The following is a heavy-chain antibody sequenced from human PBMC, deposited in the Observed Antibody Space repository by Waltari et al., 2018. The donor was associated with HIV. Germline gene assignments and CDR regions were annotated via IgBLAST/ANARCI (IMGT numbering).Heavy chain of an antibody. Sequence: QVQLVESGGGVVQPGRSLRLTCAASGFSFSSYGLRWVRKAPGKGLEWVAVIWYDGTNKYYADSVKGRFTISRDNSKNTLYLQMNSLRAEDTAVYYCARDRSEGGGYYYYGLDVWGQGTTVTVSS. J-gene: IGHJ6*02. CDR2: IWYDGTNK. CDR1: GFSFSSYG. D-gene: IGHD2-15*01. V-gene: IGHV3-33*01. CDR3: ARDRSEGGGYYYYGLDV.